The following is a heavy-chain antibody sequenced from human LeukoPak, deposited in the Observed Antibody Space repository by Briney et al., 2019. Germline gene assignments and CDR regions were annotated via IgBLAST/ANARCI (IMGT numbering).Heavy chain of an antibody. CDR1: GGSISSYY. J-gene: IGHJ3*02. D-gene: IGHD3-22*01. CDR3: ARDKTYYDSSGYYPDAFDI. Sequence: PSETLSLTCTVSGGSISSYYWSWIRQPPGQGLEWIGYIYYSGSTNYNPSLKGRVTISVDTSKNQFSLKLSSVTAADTAVYYCARDKTYYDSSGYYPDAFDIWGQGTVVTVSS. CDR2: IYYSGST. V-gene: IGHV4-59*01.